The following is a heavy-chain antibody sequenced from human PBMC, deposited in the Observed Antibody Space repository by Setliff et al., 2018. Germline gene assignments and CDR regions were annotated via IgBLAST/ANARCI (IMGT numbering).Heavy chain of an antibody. Sequence: PGGSLRLSCAASGFAFSTYRMNWVRQAPGKGLEWVANIKQDGGEKYYVDSVKGRFTISRDNPNNSLYLQMNNLRAEDTAVYYCARGGYSYGYWGQGTLVTVSS. CDR3: ARGGYSYGY. V-gene: IGHV3-7*04. CDR2: IKQDGGEK. J-gene: IGHJ4*02. D-gene: IGHD5-18*01. CDR1: GFAFSTYR.